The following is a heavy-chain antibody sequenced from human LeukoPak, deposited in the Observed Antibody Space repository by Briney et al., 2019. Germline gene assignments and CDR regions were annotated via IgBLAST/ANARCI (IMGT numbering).Heavy chain of an antibody. J-gene: IGHJ6*02. CDR1: GFTFSNYA. Sequence: PGASLRLSCAASGFTFSNYAMSWVRQAPGKGLEWVSAITGSGGNTYYADSVKGRFTISRDNAKNSLYLQMNSLRAEDTAVYYCARDQIDLFNGMDVWGQGTTVTVSS. CDR3: ARDQIDLFNGMDV. D-gene: IGHD3-3*01. V-gene: IGHV3-23*01. CDR2: ITGSGGNT.